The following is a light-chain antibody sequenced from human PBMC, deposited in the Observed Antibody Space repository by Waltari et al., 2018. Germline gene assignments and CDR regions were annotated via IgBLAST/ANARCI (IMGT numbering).Light chain of an antibody. J-gene: IGKJ3*01. V-gene: IGKV1-13*02. CDR3: QQFNSYPIS. CDR2: DAS. Sequence: AIQLTQSPSSLSASVGARVPTTCRASQGISSALAWYQQIPGRAPKVLIYDASTLESGVPSRFSGSGSGTDFTLTITSLQPEDFATYYCQQFNSYPISFGPGTIVDIK. CDR1: QGISSA.